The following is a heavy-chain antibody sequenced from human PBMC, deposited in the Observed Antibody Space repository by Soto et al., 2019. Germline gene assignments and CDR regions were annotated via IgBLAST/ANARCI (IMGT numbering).Heavy chain of an antibody. Sequence: EVQLVESGGASLQAGGSLRLSCAASGFSFSDYDFHWVRQVPGRGLEWVSALGADHDPYYSASEKGRFSVSRDNAQKSLYLQLNILRVGDSAIYFCARAYLGELPRRSDYYYAMDVWCRGTTVTVSS. CDR1: GFSFSDYD. CDR2: LGADHDP. CDR3: ARAYLGELPRRSDYYYAMDV. J-gene: IGHJ6*02. D-gene: IGHD3-10*01. V-gene: IGHV3-13*05.